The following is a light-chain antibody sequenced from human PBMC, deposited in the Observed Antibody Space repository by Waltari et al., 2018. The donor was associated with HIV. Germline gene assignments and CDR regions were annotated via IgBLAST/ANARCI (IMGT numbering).Light chain of an antibody. V-gene: IGLV2-23*02. J-gene: IGLJ2*01. CDR2: EVT. CDR3: CSYSGTSTLV. Sequence: QSPLTQPPSVAGSPGQSITISCTVTSSAVGGYNLVSWYQQHPGKASKLMIYEVTTRPAGVSNCFSASKSGNTASLTISGLQAEDEADYYCCSYSGTSTLVFGGGTKLTVL. CDR1: SSAVGGYNL.